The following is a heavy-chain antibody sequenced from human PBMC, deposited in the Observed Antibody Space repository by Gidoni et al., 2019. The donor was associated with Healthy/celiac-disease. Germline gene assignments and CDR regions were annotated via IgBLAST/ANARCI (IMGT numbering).Heavy chain of an antibody. CDR2: MRGSGGST. D-gene: IGHD3-22*01. Sequence: EVQLLESGGGLVHPGGSLRLSWAASGFPFSSYAVGWVRQAPGKGLEWVSAMRGSGGSTYYADSVKGRFTISRDNSKNTLYLQMNSLRAEDTAVYYCANPRITMIVNAFDIWGQGTMVTVSS. V-gene: IGHV3-23*01. CDR1: GFPFSSYA. CDR3: ANPRITMIVNAFDI. J-gene: IGHJ3*02.